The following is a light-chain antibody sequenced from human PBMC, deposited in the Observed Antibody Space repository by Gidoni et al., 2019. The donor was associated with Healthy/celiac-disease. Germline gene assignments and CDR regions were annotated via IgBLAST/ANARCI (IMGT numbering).Light chain of an antibody. CDR1: QSISSY. Sequence: DIQMTQSPSSLSASVGDRVTITCRASQSISSYLNWYQQKQGKAPKLLIYAASSLQSGVPSRFSGSGSGTDFTLTISILQPEDFAPYYCQQSYSTPPWTFXQXTKVEIK. CDR2: AAS. CDR3: QQSYSTPPWT. V-gene: IGKV1-39*01. J-gene: IGKJ1*01.